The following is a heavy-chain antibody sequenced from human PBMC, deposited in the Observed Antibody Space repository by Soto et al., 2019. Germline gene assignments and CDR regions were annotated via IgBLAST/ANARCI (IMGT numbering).Heavy chain of an antibody. CDR1: SGSISSSNW. V-gene: IGHV4-4*02. D-gene: IGHD2-15*01. CDR2: IYHSGST. J-gene: IGHJ4*02. Sequence: QVQLQESGPGLVKPSGTLSLTCAVSSGSISSSNWWSWVRQPPGKGLEWIGEIYHSGSTNYNPSHKSRVTISVDKSKNQFSLKLSSVTAADTAVYYCARDKAYCSGGSCYSQYYFDYWGQGTLVTVSS. CDR3: ARDKAYCSGGSCYSQYYFDY.